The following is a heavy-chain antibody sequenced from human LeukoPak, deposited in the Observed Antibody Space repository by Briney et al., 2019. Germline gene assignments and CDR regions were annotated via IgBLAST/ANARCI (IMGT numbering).Heavy chain of an antibody. CDR2: IYSGGST. D-gene: IGHD4-17*01. V-gene: IGHV3-53*01. Sequence: GGSLRLSCAASGFTVSSNYMSWVRQAPGKGLEWVSVIYSGGSTYYADSVKGRFTISRDNSKNTLSLQMSSLRAEDTAVYYCARVRYGDYFDYWGQGALDTVSS. J-gene: IGHJ4*02. CDR1: GFTVSSNY. CDR3: ARVRYGDYFDY.